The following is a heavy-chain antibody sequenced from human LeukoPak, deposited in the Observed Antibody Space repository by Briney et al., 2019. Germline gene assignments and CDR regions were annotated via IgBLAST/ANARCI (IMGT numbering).Heavy chain of an antibody. CDR3: ARGATENWFDP. CDR1: GYKFTSYG. Sequence: GXXVKVSCKASGYKFTSYGISWVRQAPGQGLDWMGWISAYNGNTNYAHNLQGRVTMTTDTSTSTAYMELRSLRSDDTAVYYCARGATENWFDPWGQGTLVTVSS. V-gene: IGHV1-18*01. CDR2: ISAYNGNT. J-gene: IGHJ5*02. D-gene: IGHD5-12*01.